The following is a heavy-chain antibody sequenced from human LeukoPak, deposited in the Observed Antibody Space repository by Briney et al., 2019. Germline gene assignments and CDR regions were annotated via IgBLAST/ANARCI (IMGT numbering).Heavy chain of an antibody. J-gene: IGHJ4*02. D-gene: IGHD3-22*01. CDR2: IYSGGST. Sequence: GGSLRLSCAASGFTVSSNYMSWVRQAPGKGLEWVSVIYSGGSTYYADSVKGRFTISRDNSKNTLYLQMNSLRAEDTAVYYCARDGDSSTPYFDYWGQGTLVTVSS. V-gene: IGHV3-66*01. CDR3: ARDGDSSTPYFDY. CDR1: GFTVSSNY.